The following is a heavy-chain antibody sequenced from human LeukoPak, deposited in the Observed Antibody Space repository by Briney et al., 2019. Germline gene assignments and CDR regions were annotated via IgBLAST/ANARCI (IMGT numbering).Heavy chain of an antibody. D-gene: IGHD6-19*01. CDR1: GFTFSSYS. J-gene: IGHJ4*02. CDR3: ASSDQWLAHLDY. Sequence: PGGSLRLSCAASGFTFSSYSMNWVRQAPGKGLEWVSSISSSSSYIYYADSVKGRFTISRDNAKNSLYLQINSLRAEDTAVYYCASSDQWLAHLDYWGQGTLVTVSS. V-gene: IGHV3-21*01. CDR2: ISSSSSYI.